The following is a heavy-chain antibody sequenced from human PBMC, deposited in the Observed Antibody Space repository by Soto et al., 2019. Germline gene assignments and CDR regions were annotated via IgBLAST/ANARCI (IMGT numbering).Heavy chain of an antibody. CDR1: GYTFTSYG. CDR2: ISAYNGNT. D-gene: IGHD3-16*02. Sequence: QVQLVQSGAEVKKPGASVKVSCKASGYTFTSYGISWVRQAPGQGLEWMGWISAYNGNTNYAQKLQGRVTMTTDTSTSTAYMERGGLRSDHTAVYYWAGDLPGGGSYRWFDYWGQGTLVTVSS. CDR3: AGDLPGGGSYRWFDY. J-gene: IGHJ4*02. V-gene: IGHV1-18*01.